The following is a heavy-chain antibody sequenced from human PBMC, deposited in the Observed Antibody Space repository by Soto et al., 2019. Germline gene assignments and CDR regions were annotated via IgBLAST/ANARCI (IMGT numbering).Heavy chain of an antibody. J-gene: IGHJ4*02. CDR1: GFTFSSYA. CDR2: ISGSGGST. V-gene: IGHV3-23*01. D-gene: IGHD1-26*01. CDR3: APPPGTYSGSYYLGY. Sequence: EVQLLESGGGLVQPGGSLRLSCAASGFTFSSYAMSWVRQAPGKGLVWVSAISGSGGSTYYADSVKGRFTISRDNSKNTLYLPMNSLRAEDTAVYYCAPPPGTYSGSYYLGYWGQGTLVTVSS.